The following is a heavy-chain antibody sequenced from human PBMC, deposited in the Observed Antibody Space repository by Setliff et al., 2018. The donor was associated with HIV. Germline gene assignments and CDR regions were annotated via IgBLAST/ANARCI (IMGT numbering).Heavy chain of an antibody. CDR2: IYSTGRT. CDR1: GGSISSGDHY. V-gene: IGHV4-61*02. Sequence: SETLSLTCTVSGGSISSGDHYWSWLRQPAGKGLEWIGRIYSTGRTHYSPSLKSRVTISEDTSKNQLSLKLSSVTAADTAVYYCARAFSSSLSFFDYWGQGTLVTVSS. J-gene: IGHJ4*02. CDR3: ARAFSSSLSFFDY. D-gene: IGHD6-13*01.